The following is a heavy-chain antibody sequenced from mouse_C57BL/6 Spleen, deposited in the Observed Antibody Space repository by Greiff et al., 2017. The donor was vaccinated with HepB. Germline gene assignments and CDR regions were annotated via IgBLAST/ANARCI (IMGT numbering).Heavy chain of an antibody. CDR1: GFTFSDAW. CDR3: TLAYYSNYGWFAY. Sequence: EVMLVESGGGLVQPGGSMKLSCAASGFTFSDAWMDWVRQSPEKGLEWVAEIRNKANNHATYYAESVKGRFTISRDDSKSSVYLQMNSLRAEDTGIYYCTLAYYSNYGWFAYWGQGTLVTVSA. J-gene: IGHJ3*01. CDR2: IRNKANNHAT. D-gene: IGHD2-5*01. V-gene: IGHV6-6*01.